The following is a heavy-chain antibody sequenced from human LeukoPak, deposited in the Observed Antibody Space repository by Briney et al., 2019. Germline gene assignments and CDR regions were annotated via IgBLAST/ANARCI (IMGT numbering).Heavy chain of an antibody. Sequence: PSETLSLTCTVSGGSPSSGDYYWSWIRQPPGKGLEWIGYIYYSGSTYYNPSLKSRVTISEDTSKNQFSLKLSSVTAADTAVYYCARDLIRYDSSGYYYHDAFDIWGQGTMVTVSS. D-gene: IGHD3-22*01. CDR1: GGSPSSGDYY. V-gene: IGHV4-30-4*02. CDR3: ARDLIRYDSSGYYYHDAFDI. CDR2: IYYSGST. J-gene: IGHJ3*02.